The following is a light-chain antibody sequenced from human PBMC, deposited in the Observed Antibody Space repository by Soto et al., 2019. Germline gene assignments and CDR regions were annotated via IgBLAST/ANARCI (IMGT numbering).Light chain of an antibody. J-gene: IGLJ1*01. V-gene: IGLV2-14*01. Sequence: QSALTQPASVSGSPGQSITISCTGTSSDVGGYNYVSWYQQHPGKAPKLMIYDVSNRPSGVSNRFSGSKSGNTASPTISGLQAEDEADYYCSSYTSSPYVFGTGTNVTVL. CDR1: SSDVGGYNY. CDR2: DVS. CDR3: SSYTSSPYV.